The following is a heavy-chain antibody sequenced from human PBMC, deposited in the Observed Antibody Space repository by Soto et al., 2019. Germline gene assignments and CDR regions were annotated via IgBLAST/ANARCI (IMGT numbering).Heavy chain of an antibody. J-gene: IGHJ4*02. CDR1: GGSIYRSGYY. CDR2: IDYNGAT. V-gene: IGHV4-39*01. D-gene: IGHD2-15*01. Sequence: LSLTCTVSGGSIYRSGYYWGWIRQPPGRGLEWIGNIDYNGATYSNPSLKSRVTISRDTSKNQFSLKLTSVTAADTALYYCGKVLVGATGHTDSDSWGPGTLLTVSS. CDR3: GKVLVGATGHTDSDS.